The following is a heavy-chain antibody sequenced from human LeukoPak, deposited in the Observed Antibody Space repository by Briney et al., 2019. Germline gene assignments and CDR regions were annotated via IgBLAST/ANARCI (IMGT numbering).Heavy chain of an antibody. CDR2: ISHEGSNK. Sequence: GGSLRLSCAASGLTFGSYGMHWVRQAPGKGLEWVAVISHEGSNKYYADSVKGRFTISRDNSKNMVYLQMNSLRAEDTAVYYCARTREQWQVLDYWGQGALVTVSS. J-gene: IGHJ4*02. CDR1: GLTFGSYG. D-gene: IGHD6-19*01. CDR3: ARTREQWQVLDY. V-gene: IGHV3-30*03.